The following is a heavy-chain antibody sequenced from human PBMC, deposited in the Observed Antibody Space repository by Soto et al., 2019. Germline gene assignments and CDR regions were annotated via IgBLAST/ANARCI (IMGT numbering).Heavy chain of an antibody. J-gene: IGHJ4*02. CDR3: ARMFPGNSHCDY. V-gene: IGHV4-38-2*01. Sequence: LVTLSLTCGGSDDSINRGFYWGWIRQPPGKGLEWIGKIYQSGSTYYNPSLKSRVTISADTSKNQFSLKLSSVTAADTGVYFCARMFPGNSHCDYWGQG. D-gene: IGHD3-10*01. CDR1: DDSINRGFY. CDR2: IYQSGST.